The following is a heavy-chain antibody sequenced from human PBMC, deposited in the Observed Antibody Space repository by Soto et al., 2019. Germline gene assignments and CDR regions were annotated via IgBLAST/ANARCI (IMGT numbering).Heavy chain of an antibody. J-gene: IGHJ3*02. CDR3: TTSGSARYYYDSSGYYDAFDI. V-gene: IGHV3-15*01. D-gene: IGHD3-22*01. CDR2: IKSKTDGRTT. Sequence: GGSLRLSCAASGFTFSNAWMSWVRQAPGKGLEWVGRIKSKTDGRTTDYAAPVKGRFTISRDDSKNTLYLQMNSLKTEDTAVSYCTTSGSARYYYDSSGYYDAFDIWGQGTMVTVSS. CDR1: GFTFSNAW.